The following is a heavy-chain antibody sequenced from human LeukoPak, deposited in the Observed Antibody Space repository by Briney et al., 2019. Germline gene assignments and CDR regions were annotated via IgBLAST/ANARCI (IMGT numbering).Heavy chain of an antibody. D-gene: IGHD6-13*01. J-gene: IGHJ6*02. V-gene: IGHV3-11*01. CDR2: ISSSGSTI. CDR1: GFTFSDYY. Sequence: TAGGSLRLSCAASGFTFSDYYMSWIRQAPGKGLEWVSYISSSGSTIYYADSVKGRFTISRDNAKNSLYLQMNSLRAEDTAVYYCARDKSAAGTLLYYYGMDVWGQGTTVTVSS. CDR3: ARDKSAAGTLLYYYGMDV.